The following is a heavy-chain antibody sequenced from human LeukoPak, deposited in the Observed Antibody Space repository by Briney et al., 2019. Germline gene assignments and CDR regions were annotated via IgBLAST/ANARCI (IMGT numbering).Heavy chain of an antibody. CDR3: ARLRPRMITFGEVIGWFDP. CDR1: GGSFSGYY. V-gene: IGHV4-34*01. CDR2: INHSGST. Sequence: PETLSLTCAVYGGSFSGYYWSWIRQPPGKGLEWIGEINHSGSTNYNPSLKSRVTISIDTSKNQFSLKLSSVTAADTAVYYCARLRPRMITFGEVIGWFDPWGQGTLVTVSS. D-gene: IGHD3-16*01. J-gene: IGHJ5*02.